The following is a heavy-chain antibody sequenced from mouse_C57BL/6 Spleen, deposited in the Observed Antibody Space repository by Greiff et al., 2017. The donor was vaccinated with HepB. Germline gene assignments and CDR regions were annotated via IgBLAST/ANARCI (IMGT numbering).Heavy chain of an antibody. CDR2: IHPNSGST. V-gene: IGHV1-64*01. J-gene: IGHJ1*03. D-gene: IGHD1-3*01. CDR3: ARGGGKDWYFDV. Sequence: QVQLQQPGAELVKPGASVKLSCKASGYTFTSYWMHWVKQRPGQGLEWIGMIHPNSGSTNYNEKFKSKATLTVDKSSSTAYMQLSSLTSEDSAVYYCARGGGKDWYFDVWGTGTTVTVSS. CDR1: GYTFTSYW.